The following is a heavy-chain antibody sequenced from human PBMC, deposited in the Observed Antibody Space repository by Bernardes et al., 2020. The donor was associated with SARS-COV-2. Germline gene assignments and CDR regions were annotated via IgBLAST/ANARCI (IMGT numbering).Heavy chain of an antibody. J-gene: IGHJ5*02. CDR3: ARGGSPRWGSTSCYSCDSGYWFHP. CDR2: IFFSGSA. CDR1: GGSISSSSYY. D-gene: IGHD2-2*01. V-gene: IGHV4-39*07. Sequence: SETLSLTCTVSGGSISSSSYYWGWIRQPPGEGLEWIGNIFFSGSAYYNPSLKSRVTISVDTSKNLFSLKVTPVTAADTAVYYCARGGSPRWGSTSCYSCDSGYWFHPWGQGTLVTVSS.